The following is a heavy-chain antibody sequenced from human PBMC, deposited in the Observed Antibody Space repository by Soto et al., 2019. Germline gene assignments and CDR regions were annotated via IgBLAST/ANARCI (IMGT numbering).Heavy chain of an antibody. J-gene: IGHJ4*02. V-gene: IGHV3-72*01. CDR3: TRDNWGSYDY. Sequence: EVQLVESGGGLVQPGGSLRLSCAASGFTFNEYFMDWVRQTPGKGLEWVGRSKSKANGYTTEYAASVKGRFTMSRDESKNSLYLQMNSLKTEATAIYYCTRDNWGSYDYWGQGTLVTVSS. CDR1: GFTFNEYF. D-gene: IGHD3-16*01. CDR2: SKSKANGYTT.